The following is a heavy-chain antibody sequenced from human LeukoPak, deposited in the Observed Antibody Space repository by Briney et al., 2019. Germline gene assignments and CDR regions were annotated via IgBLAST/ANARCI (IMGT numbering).Heavy chain of an antibody. CDR1: GFTLSSSW. CDR3: ARVEGSSWYGTFDI. CDR2: INSDGSGT. Sequence: PGGSLRLSCAASGFTLSSSWMHWVRQVPGKGLLWVSRINSDGSGTSYADSVKGRFTISRDNAKNTLYLQMNSLRAEDTAVYYCARVEGSSWYGTFDIWAKGQWSPSLQ. D-gene: IGHD6-13*01. V-gene: IGHV3-74*01. J-gene: IGHJ3*02.